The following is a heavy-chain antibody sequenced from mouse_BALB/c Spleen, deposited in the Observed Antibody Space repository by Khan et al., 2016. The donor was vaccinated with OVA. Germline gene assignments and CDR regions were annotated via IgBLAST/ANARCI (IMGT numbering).Heavy chain of an antibody. J-gene: IGHJ3*01. CDR2: INPTTDYT. V-gene: IGHV1-7*01. D-gene: IGHD1-1*01. CDR3: FNHGSSSAWFTY. Sequence: QVRLQQSGAELAKPGASVKMSCKASGYTFTSYWMHWVKQRPGQGLEWIGYINPTTDYTEYNQIFKDKATLTADKSSSTAYMQLSSLTSEDSAVYYCFNHGSSSAWFTYWGQGTLVTVSA. CDR1: GYTFTSYW.